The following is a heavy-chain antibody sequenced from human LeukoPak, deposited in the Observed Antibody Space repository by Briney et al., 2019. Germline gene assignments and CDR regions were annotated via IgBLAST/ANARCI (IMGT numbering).Heavy chain of an antibody. D-gene: IGHD3-22*01. CDR3: ARPTYYYDSSGYSFHY. CDR1: GLTFSSYA. Sequence: GGSLRLSCAASGLTFSSYAMHWVRQAPGKGLEWVAVISYDGSNKYYADSVKGRFTISRDNSKNTLYLQMNSLRAEDTAVYYCARPTYYYDSSGYSFHYWGPGTLVTVSS. V-gene: IGHV3-30-3*01. CDR2: ISYDGSNK. J-gene: IGHJ4*02.